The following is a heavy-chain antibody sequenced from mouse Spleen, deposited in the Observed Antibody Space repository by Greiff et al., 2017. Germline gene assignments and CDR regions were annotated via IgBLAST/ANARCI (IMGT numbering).Heavy chain of an antibody. Sequence: QVQLQQSGPGLVQPSQSLSITCTVSGFSLTSYGVHWVRQSPGKGLEWLGVIWRGGSTDYNAAFMSRLSITKDNSKSQVFFKMNSLQADDTAIYYCARIYYGSSYWYFDVWGTGTTVTVSS. V-gene: IGHV2-5*01. D-gene: IGHD1-1*01. J-gene: IGHJ1*03. CDR1: GFSLTSYG. CDR2: IWRGGST. CDR3: ARIYYGSSYWYFDV.